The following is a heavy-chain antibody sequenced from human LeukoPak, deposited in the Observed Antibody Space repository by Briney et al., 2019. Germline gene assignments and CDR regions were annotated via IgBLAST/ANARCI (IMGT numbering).Heavy chain of an antibody. J-gene: IGHJ4*02. CDR1: GGSISSYY. D-gene: IGHD2-15*01. CDR2: IYYSGST. CDR3: ARAFRPYSQPGGDY. Sequence: PSETLSLTCTVSGGSISSYYWSWIRQPPGKGLEWIGYIYYSGSTNYNPSLKSRVTISVDTSKNQFSLKLSSVTAADTAVYYCARAFRPYSQPGGDYWGQGTLVTVSS. V-gene: IGHV4-59*01.